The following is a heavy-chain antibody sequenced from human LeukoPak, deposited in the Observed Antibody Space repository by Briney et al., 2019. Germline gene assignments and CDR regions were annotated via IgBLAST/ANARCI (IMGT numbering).Heavy chain of an antibody. D-gene: IGHD3-22*01. CDR2: ISSSSSYI. CDR1: GFTFSSYS. J-gene: IGHJ4*02. V-gene: IGHV3-21*01. Sequence: GGSLRLSCAASGFTFSSYSMNWVRQAPGKGLEWVSSISSSSSYIYYADSVKGRFTISRDNAKNSLYLQMNSLRAEDTAVYHCARFPSDYDSSGYYYVDFDYWGQGTLVTVSS. CDR3: ARFPSDYDSSGYYYVDFDY.